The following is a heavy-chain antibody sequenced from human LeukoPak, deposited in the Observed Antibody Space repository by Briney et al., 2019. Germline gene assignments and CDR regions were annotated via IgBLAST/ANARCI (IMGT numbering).Heavy chain of an antibody. CDR3: ARDRPVAGNY. V-gene: IGHV3-30*03. Sequence: PGGTLRLSCAASGFTFSSYGMSWVRQAPGKGLEWVAVISYDGSNKYYADSVKGRFTISRDNSKNTLYLQMNSLRAEDTAVYYCARDRPVAGNYWGQGTLVTVSS. D-gene: IGHD6-19*01. CDR1: GFTFSSYG. J-gene: IGHJ4*02. CDR2: ISYDGSNK.